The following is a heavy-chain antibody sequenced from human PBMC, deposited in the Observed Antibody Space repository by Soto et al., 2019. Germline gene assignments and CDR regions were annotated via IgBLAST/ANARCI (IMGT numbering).Heavy chain of an antibody. D-gene: IGHD6-19*01. Sequence: GGSLRLSCAASGFTVGSDYMSWVRQAPGKGLEWVSVIYSGGSTYYADSVKGRFTISRDDSKNTLYLQMYSLRAADTAIYYCARHLWSSGWKNYFDYWGQGTLVTAS. CDR3: ARHLWSSGWKNYFDY. CDR1: GFTVGSDY. J-gene: IGHJ4*02. V-gene: IGHV3-53*01. CDR2: IYSGGST.